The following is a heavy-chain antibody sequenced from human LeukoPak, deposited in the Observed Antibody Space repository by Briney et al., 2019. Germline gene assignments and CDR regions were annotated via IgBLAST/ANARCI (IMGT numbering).Heavy chain of an antibody. CDR1: GGSFSGYY. J-gene: IGHJ4*02. V-gene: IGHV4-34*01. CDR3: AGSIMITFGGVIVMTPFDY. CDR2: INHSGST. Sequence: PSETLSLTCAVYGGSFSGYYWSWIRQPPGKGLEWIGEINHSGSTNYNPSLKSRVTISVDTSKNQFSLKLSSVTAADTAVYYCAGSIMITFGGVIVMTPFDYWGQGTLVTVSS. D-gene: IGHD3-16*02.